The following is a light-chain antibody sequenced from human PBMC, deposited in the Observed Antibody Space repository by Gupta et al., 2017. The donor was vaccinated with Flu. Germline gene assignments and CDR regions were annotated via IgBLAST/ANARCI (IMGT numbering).Light chain of an antibody. V-gene: IGKV6-21*01. CDR3: QQTSSLPWT. Sequence: EVILTQSPDFQSVTPKEKVTITCRASQSVGASLDWYQQKPQQSPKLLIKYTSQYVTGVPSRFSGSGSGTNFTLTINGLEGEDAATYYCQQTSSLPWTFGQGTKVEI. CDR1: QSVGAS. CDR2: YTS. J-gene: IGKJ1*01.